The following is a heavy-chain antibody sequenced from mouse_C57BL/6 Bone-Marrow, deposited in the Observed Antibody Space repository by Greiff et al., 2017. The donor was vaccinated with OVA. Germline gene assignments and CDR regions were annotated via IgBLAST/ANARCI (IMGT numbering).Heavy chain of an antibody. CDR3: TTSCEDY. Sequence: EVKLQESGAELVRPGASVKLSCTASGFNIKDDYMHWVKQRPEQGLEWIGWIDPENGDTEYASKFQGKATITADTSSNTAYLQLSSLTSEDTAVYYCTTSCEDYWGQGTTLTVSS. CDR2: IDPENGDT. V-gene: IGHV14-4*01. CDR1: GFNIKDDY. J-gene: IGHJ2*01.